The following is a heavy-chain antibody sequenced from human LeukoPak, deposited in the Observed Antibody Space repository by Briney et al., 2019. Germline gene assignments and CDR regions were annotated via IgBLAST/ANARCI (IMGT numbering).Heavy chain of an antibody. J-gene: IGHJ4*02. CDR2: IYAGGNT. CDR1: GFTFSSYW. V-gene: IGHV3-66*01. Sequence: GGSLRLSCAASGFTFSSYWMHWVRQAPGKGLEWVSVIYAGGNTYYADSVKGRFTISRDNSKNTVCLQMNSLRAEDTAVYYCARDPSASAFVFDSWGQGTLVTVSS. CDR3: ARDPSASAFVFDS.